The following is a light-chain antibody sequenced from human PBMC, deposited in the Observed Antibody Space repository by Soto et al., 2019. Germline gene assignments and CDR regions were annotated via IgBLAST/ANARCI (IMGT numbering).Light chain of an antibody. J-gene: IGLJ1*01. CDR1: SNDVGHFNY. CDR3: TSFTTSNTFV. CDR2: DVS. Sequence: QSALAQAASVSGSPGQSITISCTGTSNDVGHFNYVSWFQQHPGKAPKLLIFDVSNWPSGVSDRFSGSKSGNTASLTISGLQPEDEADYYCTSFTTSNTFVFGSGTKVTVL. V-gene: IGLV2-14*03.